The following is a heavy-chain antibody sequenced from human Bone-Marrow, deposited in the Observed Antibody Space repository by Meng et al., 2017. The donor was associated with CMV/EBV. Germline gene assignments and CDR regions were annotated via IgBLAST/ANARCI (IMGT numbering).Heavy chain of an antibody. CDR3: ARTGTTSAETPFDY. CDR2: INHSGST. Sequence: SETLSLTCAVYGESFSGYYWTWIRQPPGMGLEWIGEINHSGSTNYNPSLKSRVTMSVDTSKNQFSLKLSSVTAADTAVYYCARTGTTSAETPFDYWGQGTLVTVSS. CDR1: GESFSGYY. D-gene: IGHD1-1*01. J-gene: IGHJ4*02. V-gene: IGHV4-34*01.